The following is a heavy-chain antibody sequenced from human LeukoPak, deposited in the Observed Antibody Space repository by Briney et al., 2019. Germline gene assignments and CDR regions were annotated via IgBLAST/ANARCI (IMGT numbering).Heavy chain of an antibody. D-gene: IGHD2-2*03. J-gene: IGHJ4*02. CDR1: GGSISSYY. CDR2: IYYSGST. V-gene: IGHV4-59*01. CDR3: AKDSHWILFDD. Sequence: SETLSLTCTVSGGSISSYYWSWIRQPPGKGLEWIGYIYYSGSTNYNPSLKSRVTISVDTSKNQFSLKLSSVTAADTAVYYCAKDSHWILFDDWGQGTLVTVSS.